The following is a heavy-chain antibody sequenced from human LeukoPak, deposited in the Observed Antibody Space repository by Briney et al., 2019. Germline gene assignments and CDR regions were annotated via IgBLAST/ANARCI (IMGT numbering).Heavy chain of an antibody. CDR1: GGSISSYY. D-gene: IGHD3-22*01. J-gene: IGHJ4*02. Sequence: SETLSLTCTVSGGSISSYYWSWIRQPAGERLEWIGRIYASGTTNYNPSLKGRITISIDTSKNQFSLSLTSVTAADTAVYYCARDNGGYYDYWGQGTLVTVSS. CDR2: IYASGTT. CDR3: ARDNGGYYDY. V-gene: IGHV4-4*07.